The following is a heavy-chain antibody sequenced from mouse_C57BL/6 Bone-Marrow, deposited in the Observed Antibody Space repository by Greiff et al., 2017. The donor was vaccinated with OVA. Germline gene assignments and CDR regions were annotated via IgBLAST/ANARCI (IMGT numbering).Heavy chain of an antibody. Sequence: QVQLKQPGAELVKPGASVKLSCKASGYTFTSYLMHWVKQRPGQGLEWIGMIHPNSGSTNYNEKFKSKATLTVDKSSSTAYMQLSSLTSEDSAVDYCARLRWLLRVDYWGQGTTLTVSA. D-gene: IGHD2-3*01. V-gene: IGHV1-64*01. CDR3: ARLRWLLRVDY. J-gene: IGHJ2*01. CDR1: GYTFTSYL. CDR2: IHPNSGST.